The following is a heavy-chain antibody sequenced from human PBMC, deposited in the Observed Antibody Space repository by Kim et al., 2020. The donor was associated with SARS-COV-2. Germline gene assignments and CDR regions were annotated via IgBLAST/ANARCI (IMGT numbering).Heavy chain of an antibody. D-gene: IGHD2-2*01. CDR2: ISAYNGNT. CDR3: ARDGSRYCSSTSCQSGYYYFGMDG. V-gene: IGHV1-18*01. Sequence: ASVKVSCKASGYTFNNYGISWVRQAPGQGLEWMAWISAYNGNTNYAQKLQGRLTMTTDTSTTTAYMELSSLRFDDTAVYYCARDGSRYCSSTSCQSGYYYFGMDGWGQGTTVTVSS. CDR1: GYTFNNYG. J-gene: IGHJ6*02.